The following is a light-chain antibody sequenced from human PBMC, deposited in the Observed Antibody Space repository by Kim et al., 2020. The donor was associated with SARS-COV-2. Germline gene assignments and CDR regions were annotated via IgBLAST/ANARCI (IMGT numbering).Light chain of an antibody. J-gene: IGLJ2*01. V-gene: IGLV2-8*01. CDR1: SSDVGGYNY. Sequence: GQPVTLSCTRTSSDVGGYNYGSWYQQHTGKAPKLMIYEVTKRPSGVPDRFSGSKSGNTASLTVSGLQAEDEADYYCSSYAGSNNLVFGGGTQLTVL. CDR2: EVT. CDR3: SSYAGSNNLV.